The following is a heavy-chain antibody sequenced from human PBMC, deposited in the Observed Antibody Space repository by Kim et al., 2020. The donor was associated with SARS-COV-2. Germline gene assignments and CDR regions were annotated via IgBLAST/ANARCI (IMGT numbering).Heavy chain of an antibody. CDR1: GFTVSNNY. CDR3: ARDSRGPEY. CDR2: IYTSGGT. V-gene: IGHV3-66*01. J-gene: IGHJ4*02. Sequence: GGSLRLSCAASGFTVSNNYISWVRQAPGRGLDWVSVIYTSGGTYYADSVKGRFTISRDYSKNTVYLQMNGLRAEDTAVYYCARDSRGPEYWGQGTLVTVS. D-gene: IGHD3-10*01.